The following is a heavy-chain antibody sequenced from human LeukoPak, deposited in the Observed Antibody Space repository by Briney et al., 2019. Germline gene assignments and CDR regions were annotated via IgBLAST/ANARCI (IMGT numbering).Heavy chain of an antibody. D-gene: IGHD4-17*01. CDR1: GFTFSSYE. V-gene: IGHV3-48*03. CDR2: ISSSGSTI. J-gene: IGHJ4*02. CDR3: ARGRPTVTMIDY. Sequence: PGGSLRLSCAASGFTFSSYEMNWVRQAPGKGLEWVSYISSSGSTIYYADSVKGRFTISRDNAKNSLYLQMNSLRAEDTAVYYCARGRPTVTMIDYWGQGTLVTVSS.